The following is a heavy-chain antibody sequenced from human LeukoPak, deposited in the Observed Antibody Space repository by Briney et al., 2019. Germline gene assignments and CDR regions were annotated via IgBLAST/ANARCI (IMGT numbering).Heavy chain of an antibody. CDR3: AKLLRLGELSAFDY. J-gene: IGHJ4*02. CDR2: ISGSGGST. CDR1: GFTFSSYA. Sequence: GGSLRLSCAASGFTFSSYAMSWVRQAPGKGLEWVSAISGSGGSTHYADSVKGRFTISRDNSKNTLYLQMNSLRAEDTAVYYCAKLLRLGELSAFDYWGQGTLVTVSS. V-gene: IGHV3-23*01. D-gene: IGHD3-16*02.